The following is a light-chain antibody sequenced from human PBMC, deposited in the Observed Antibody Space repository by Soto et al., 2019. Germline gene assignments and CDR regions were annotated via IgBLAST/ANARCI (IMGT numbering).Light chain of an antibody. J-gene: IGKJ5*01. CDR1: QGISNY. CDR3: QKYKSAPQT. CDR2: AAS. V-gene: IGKV1-27*01. Sequence: DVQMTQSPSSLSASVGDRVTITCRASQGISNYLAWFQQKPGEVPKLLIFAASTLQSGVPSRFSGSGSGTDFTLTISSPQPEDVATYYCQKYKSAPQTFGQGTRLEIK.